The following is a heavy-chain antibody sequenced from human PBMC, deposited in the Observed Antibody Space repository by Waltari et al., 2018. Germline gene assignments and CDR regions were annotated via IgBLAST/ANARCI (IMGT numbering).Heavy chain of an antibody. V-gene: IGHV5-10-1*01. CDR3: VRHRTTYPLEIDY. Sequence: EVQLVQSGAEVKKPEESLRIPCEGSGSRFPSHWISWVRQMPGKGLEWVGRIDPSDSFRNYGPAFEGHVTISVDQSLRTAYLQWDSLKASDTAIYYCVRHRTTYPLEIDYWGQGTLVTVSS. CDR1: GSRFPSHW. D-gene: IGHD2-2*01. CDR2: IDPSDSFR. J-gene: IGHJ4*02.